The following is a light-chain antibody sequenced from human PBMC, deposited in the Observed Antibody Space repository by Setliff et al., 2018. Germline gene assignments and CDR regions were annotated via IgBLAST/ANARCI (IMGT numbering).Light chain of an antibody. CDR1: NSNIGSRS. CDR2: KNN. CDR3: AAWDDSLMVVV. Sequence: QSALAQPPSASGTPGQRVTISCSGSNSNIGSRSVNWYQQLPGTAPKLLIYKNNQRPSGVPDRFSGSKSGTSASLAIGGLQSEDEADYYCAAWDDSLMVVVLGGGTQLTVL. J-gene: IGLJ2*01. V-gene: IGLV1-44*01.